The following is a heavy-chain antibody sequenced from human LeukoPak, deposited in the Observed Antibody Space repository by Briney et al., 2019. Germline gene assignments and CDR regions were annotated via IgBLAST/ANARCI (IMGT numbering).Heavy chain of an antibody. CDR3: ARGPKWLGLDY. V-gene: IGHV4-59*12. Sequence: SETLSLTCTVSGGSISSYYWSWIRQPPGKGLEWIGYIYYSGSTNYNPSLKSRVTISIDTSKNQFSLKLSSVTAADTAVYYCARGPKWLGLDYWGQGTLVTVSS. D-gene: IGHD6-19*01. CDR2: IYYSGST. J-gene: IGHJ4*02. CDR1: GGSISSYY.